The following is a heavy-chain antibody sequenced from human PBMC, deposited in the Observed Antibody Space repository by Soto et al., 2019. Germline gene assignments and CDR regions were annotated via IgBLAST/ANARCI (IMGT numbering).Heavy chain of an antibody. CDR3: AKAGFWSGYSYYYYYYYMDV. D-gene: IGHD3-3*01. CDR1: GVTFSSSA. CDR2: ISGSGSST. J-gene: IGHJ6*03. Sequence: EVQLLESGGGLVQPGGSLRLSCAASGVTFSSSAMSWVRQAPGKGLEWVSAISGSGSSTYYADSVKGRFTMTRDNSKNRLYLQMNSLRAEDTAVYYCAKAGFWSGYSYYYYYYYMDVWGKGTTVTVSS. V-gene: IGHV3-23*01.